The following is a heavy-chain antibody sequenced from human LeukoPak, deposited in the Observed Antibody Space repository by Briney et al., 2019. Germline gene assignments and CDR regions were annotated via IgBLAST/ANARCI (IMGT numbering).Heavy chain of an antibody. Sequence: GASVKISCKVSGYTFTDYYMHWVQQAPGKGLEWMGLVDPEDGETIYAEKFQGRVTITADTSTDTAYMELSSLRSEDTAVYCCATGPLAGAFDIWGQGTMVTVSS. CDR3: ATGPLAGAFDI. J-gene: IGHJ3*02. V-gene: IGHV1-69-2*01. CDR2: VDPEDGET. CDR1: GYTFTDYY.